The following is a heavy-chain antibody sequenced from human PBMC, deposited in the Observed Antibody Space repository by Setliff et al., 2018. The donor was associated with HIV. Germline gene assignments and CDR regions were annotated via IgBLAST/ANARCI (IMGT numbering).Heavy chain of an antibody. Sequence: SETLSLTCAVSGGSVSSTNWWSWVRQPPGKGLEWIGEIYHSGITNYNPSLKSRVTISVDKSKNQFSLNLISVTAADTAVYYCASAAISVGGTHEYWGQGTLVTVSS. D-gene: IGHD3-9*01. CDR3: ASAAISVGGTHEY. CDR2: IYHSGIT. CDR1: GGSVSSTNW. V-gene: IGHV4-4*02. J-gene: IGHJ4*02.